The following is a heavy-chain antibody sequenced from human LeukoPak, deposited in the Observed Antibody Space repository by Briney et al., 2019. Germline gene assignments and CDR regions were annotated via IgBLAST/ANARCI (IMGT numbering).Heavy chain of an antibody. CDR1: GFTFSSYA. Sequence: GGSLRLSCAASGFTFSSYAMSWVRQAPGKGLEWVSAISGSGGSTYYADSVKGRFTISRDNSKNTLYLQMNSLRAEDTAVYYCAKGEGYSSSWPGYYYYMDVWGKGTTVTVSS. J-gene: IGHJ6*03. CDR3: AKGEGYSSSWPGYYYYMDV. CDR2: ISGSGGST. D-gene: IGHD6-13*01. V-gene: IGHV3-23*01.